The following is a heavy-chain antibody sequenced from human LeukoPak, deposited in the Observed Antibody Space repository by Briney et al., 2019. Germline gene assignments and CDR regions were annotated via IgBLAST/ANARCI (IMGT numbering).Heavy chain of an antibody. CDR1: GFTFSRYW. Sequence: GGSLRLSCAASGFTFSRYWMTWVRQVPRKGLEWVANIKQDGSKQYYVDSVKGRFTISRDNVKNSLYLQMNSLRADDTAVYYCARPGGVLRLYYFDYWGQGTLVTVSS. CDR3: ARPGGVLRLYYFDY. V-gene: IGHV3-7*01. D-gene: IGHD2-8*02. CDR2: IKQDGSKQ. J-gene: IGHJ4*02.